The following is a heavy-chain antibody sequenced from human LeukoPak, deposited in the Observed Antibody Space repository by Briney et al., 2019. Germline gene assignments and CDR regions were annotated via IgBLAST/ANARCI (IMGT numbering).Heavy chain of an antibody. Sequence: PGGSLRLSCTASGFTFSSYAMHWVRRAPGKGLEWVAVIWYDGSNKYYPDSVKGRFTISRDNSKNTLYLQMNSLRAEDTALYYCAKELADRLPFDCWGQGTLVTVPS. CDR2: IWYDGSNK. CDR3: AKELADRLPFDC. CDR1: GFTFSSYA. V-gene: IGHV3-33*06. D-gene: IGHD6-6*01. J-gene: IGHJ4*02.